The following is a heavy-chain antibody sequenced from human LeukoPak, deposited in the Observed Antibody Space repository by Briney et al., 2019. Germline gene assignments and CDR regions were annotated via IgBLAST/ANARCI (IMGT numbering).Heavy chain of an antibody. CDR1: GFTFSSYS. D-gene: IGHD1-26*01. Sequence: LGGSLRLSCAASGFTFSSYSMNWVRQAPGKGLEWVSSISSSSSYIYYADSVKGRFTISRDNAKNSLYLQMNSLRAEDTAVYYCASGFVGPTTGQRGDFFDYWGQGTLVTVSS. J-gene: IGHJ4*02. V-gene: IGHV3-21*01. CDR3: ASGFVGPTTGQRGDFFDY. CDR2: ISSSSSYI.